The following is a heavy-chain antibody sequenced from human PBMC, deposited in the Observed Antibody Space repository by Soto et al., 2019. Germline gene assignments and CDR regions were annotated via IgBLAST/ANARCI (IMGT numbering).Heavy chain of an antibody. CDR3: ARVVRYFDTPYGMDV. Sequence: GESLKISCAASGFTFSSYAMSWVRQAPGKGLEWVSGIGGSGGNTYYADSVKGRFTISRDNSKNTLFLQMNSLRAEYTAEYYCARVVRYFDTPYGMDVWGQGTTVTVSS. D-gene: IGHD3-9*01. CDR2: IGGSGGNT. CDR1: GFTFSSYA. J-gene: IGHJ6*02. V-gene: IGHV3-23*01.